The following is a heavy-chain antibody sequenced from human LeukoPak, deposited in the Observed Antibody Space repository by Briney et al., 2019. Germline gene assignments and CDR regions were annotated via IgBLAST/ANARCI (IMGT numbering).Heavy chain of an antibody. CDR3: AKDLVARAQGYYGMDV. CDR2: ISYDGSNK. Sequence: RGSLRLSCAAPGFTFSSYGMHWVRQAPGKGLEWVAVISYDGSNKYYADSVKGRFTISRDNSKNTLYLQMNSLRAEDTAVYYCAKDLVARAQGYYGMDVWGQGTTVTVSS. V-gene: IGHV3-30*18. J-gene: IGHJ6*02. CDR1: GFTFSSYG. D-gene: IGHD2-15*01.